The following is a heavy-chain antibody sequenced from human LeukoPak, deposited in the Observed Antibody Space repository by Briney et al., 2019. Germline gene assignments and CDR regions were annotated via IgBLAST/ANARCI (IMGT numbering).Heavy chain of an antibody. V-gene: IGHV4-4*02. Sequence: PSETLSLTCAVSGGSISSNNWWIWVRQSPEKGLEWIGEIYHSGSTNYNPSLKSRVAISVDKSKNQFSLKLSSVTAADTAVYYCALSPTFPAAAYDYWGQGTLVTVSS. CDR1: GGSISSNNW. J-gene: IGHJ4*02. D-gene: IGHD6-13*01. CDR3: ALSPTFPAAAYDY. CDR2: IYHSGST.